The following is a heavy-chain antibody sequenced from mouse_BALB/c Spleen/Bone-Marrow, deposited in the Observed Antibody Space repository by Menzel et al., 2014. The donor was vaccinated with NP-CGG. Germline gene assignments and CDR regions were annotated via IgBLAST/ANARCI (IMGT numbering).Heavy chain of an antibody. CDR3: ARYDYRYSWFAY. CDR2: IDPANGNT. J-gene: IGHJ3*01. D-gene: IGHD2-14*01. CDR1: GFNIKDTY. Sequence: DVHLVESGAELVKPGASVKLSCTASGFNIKDTYMHWVKQRPEQGLEWIGRIDPANGNTKYDPKFQGKATITTDTSSNTAYLQLRSLTSEDTAVYYCARYDYRYSWFAYWGRGTLVTVSA. V-gene: IGHV14-3*02.